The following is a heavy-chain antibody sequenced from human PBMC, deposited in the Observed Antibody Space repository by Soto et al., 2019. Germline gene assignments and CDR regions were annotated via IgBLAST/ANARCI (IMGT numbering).Heavy chain of an antibody. Sequence: QVQLVQSGAEVKKPGSSVKVSCKASGGTFSSYTISWVRQAPGQGLEWMGRIIPILGIANYAQKFQGRVKIPADKSKSTAYMELRSLRSEDTAVYNCASSGDYYGSGAGIHTWGQGTLVTVTS. V-gene: IGHV1-69*02. D-gene: IGHD3-10*01. CDR3: ASSGDYYGSGAGIHT. J-gene: IGHJ5*02. CDR1: GGTFSSYT. CDR2: IIPILGIA.